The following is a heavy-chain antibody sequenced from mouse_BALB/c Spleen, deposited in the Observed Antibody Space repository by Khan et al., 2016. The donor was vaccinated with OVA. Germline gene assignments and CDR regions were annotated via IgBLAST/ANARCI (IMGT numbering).Heavy chain of an antibody. CDR3: ARDSNFDY. CDR2: ISSGSSSI. CDR1: GFTFSRFG. J-gene: IGHJ2*01. Sequence: EVKLMESGGGLVQPGGSRKLSCAASGFTFSRFGMHWARQAPEKGLEWVAYISSGSSSIYYADTVKGRFTISRDNPKNTLFLQMTSLRSEDTAMYYCARDSNFDYWGQGTTLTVSS. V-gene: IGHV5-17*02.